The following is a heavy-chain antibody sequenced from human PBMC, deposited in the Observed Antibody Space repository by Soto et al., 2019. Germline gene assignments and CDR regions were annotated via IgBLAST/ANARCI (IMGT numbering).Heavy chain of an antibody. CDR1: DGSISGSGYN. J-gene: IGHJ4*02. Sequence: LSLTCTISDGSISGSGYNCSWTRQHPRKGLEWIGYIYYSGSTYYNPSLKSRVTISVDTSKNQFSLKLSSVTAADTAVYYCARGERGYSGYGFDYWGQGTLVTVSS. CDR2: IYYSGST. CDR3: ARGERGYSGYGFDY. V-gene: IGHV4-31*03. D-gene: IGHD5-12*01.